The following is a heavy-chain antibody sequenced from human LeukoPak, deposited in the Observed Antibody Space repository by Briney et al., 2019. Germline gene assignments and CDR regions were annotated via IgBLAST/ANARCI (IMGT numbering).Heavy chain of an antibody. V-gene: IGHV3-49*03. CDR3: TSFNSYVYLVTPDDPPQSDY. D-gene: IGHD5-18*01. CDR1: GFTFGDYA. CDR2: IRSKAYGGTT. Sequence: PGGSLRLSCTASGFTFGDYAMSWFRQAPGKGLEWVGFIRSKAYGGTTEYAASVKGRFTISRDDSKSIAYLQMNSLKPEDTAVYYCTSFNSYVYLVTPDDPPQSDYWGQGTLVTVSS. J-gene: IGHJ4*02.